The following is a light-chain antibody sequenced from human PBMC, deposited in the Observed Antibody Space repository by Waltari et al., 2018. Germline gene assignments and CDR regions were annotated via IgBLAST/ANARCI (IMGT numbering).Light chain of an antibody. V-gene: IGKV3-11*01. CDR2: DTS. J-gene: IGKJ2*01. CDR1: QSVSGH. CDR3: HLRTDWPPRYT. Sequence: DIVLIQSPATLSLSPGERATLSCRASQSVSGHLAWYQQKPGQAPVLLIYDTSNRATGIPARFSGGGSGTDFTLSISRLEPEDFALYFCHLRTDWPPRYTFGQGTKLEIK.